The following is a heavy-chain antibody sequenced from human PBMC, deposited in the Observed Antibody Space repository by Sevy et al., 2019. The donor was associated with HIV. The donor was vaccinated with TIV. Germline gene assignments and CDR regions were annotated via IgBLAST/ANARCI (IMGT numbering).Heavy chain of an antibody. CDR3: ARPQQLDPYYYYGMDV. J-gene: IGHJ6*02. V-gene: IGHV1-2*02. CDR1: GYTFTGYY. Sequence: ASVKVSCKASGYTFTGYYMHWVRQAPGQGLEWMGWINPNSGGTNYAQKFQGRVTMTRDTSISTAYMELSRPRSDDTAVYYCARPQQLDPYYYYGMDVWGQGTTVTVSS. CDR2: INPNSGGT. D-gene: IGHD6-13*01.